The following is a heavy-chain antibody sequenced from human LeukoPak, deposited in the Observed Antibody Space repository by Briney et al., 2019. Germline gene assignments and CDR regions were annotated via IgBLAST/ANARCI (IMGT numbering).Heavy chain of an antibody. CDR2: LFYSGTT. Sequence: SETLSLTCTVSGGSIGRTSYYWGWIRQPPGKGLEWIGTLFYSGTTYYNASLKSRVTISVDAPKNQFSLKLNSVTAADTAAYYCGRHKFAETVEEAGDAFDIWGPGTEVTVSS. D-gene: IGHD5-24*01. CDR1: GGSIGRTSYY. J-gene: IGHJ3*02. CDR3: GRHKFAETVEEAGDAFDI. V-gene: IGHV4-39*01.